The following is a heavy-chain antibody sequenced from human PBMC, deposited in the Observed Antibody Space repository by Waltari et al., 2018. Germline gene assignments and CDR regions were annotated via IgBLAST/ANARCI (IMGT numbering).Heavy chain of an antibody. CDR3: ARGKYQYGGNYFMF. CDR2: IKQSGNT. Sequence: QVQLQQWGAGLLKPSETLSLTCAVYGGPFSGYYWSWIRQPPGKGLEWVGEIKQSGNTNYNPSLKSRVTISGDTSKNQFSLHLSSVTAADTAVYFCARGKYQYGGNYFMFWDQGALVTVSS. CDR1: GGPFSGYY. J-gene: IGHJ4*02. V-gene: IGHV4-34*01. D-gene: IGHD1-26*01.